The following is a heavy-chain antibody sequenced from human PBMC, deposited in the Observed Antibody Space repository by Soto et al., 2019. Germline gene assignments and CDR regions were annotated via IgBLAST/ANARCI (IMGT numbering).Heavy chain of an antibody. D-gene: IGHD6-19*01. J-gene: IGHJ6*02. V-gene: IGHV3-23*01. CDR2: ISGSGGST. Sequence: EVQLLESGGGLVQPGGSLRLSCAASGFTFSSYAMSWVRQAPGKGLEWVSAISGSGGSTYYADSVKGRFTISRDNSKNTLYLKMNSLRAEDTAVYYCAKTRHRDSGWSIKYYYYGMDVWGQGTTVTVSS. CDR3: AKTRHRDSGWSIKYYYYGMDV. CDR1: GFTFSSYA.